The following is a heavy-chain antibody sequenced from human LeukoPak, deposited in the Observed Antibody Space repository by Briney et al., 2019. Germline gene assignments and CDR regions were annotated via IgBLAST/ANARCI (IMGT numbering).Heavy chain of an antibody. CDR2: IWNAGTNT. V-gene: IGHV3-33*01. J-gene: IGHJ6*03. CDR1: GFSFSTYG. CDR3: ARSGRGVDSFYFYMDV. Sequence: GSLRLSCAASGFSFSTYGMHWVRQAPGKGLEWVALIWNAGTNTYYADSVKGRFTISRDNAKNSLYLQMNSLRAEDTAVYYCARSGRGVDSFYFYMDVWGKGTTVTVSS. D-gene: IGHD3-10*01.